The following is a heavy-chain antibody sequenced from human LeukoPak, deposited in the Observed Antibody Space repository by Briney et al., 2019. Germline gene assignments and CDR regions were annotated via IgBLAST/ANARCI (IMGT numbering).Heavy chain of an antibody. CDR3: ARKRTTGAAPTFDY. D-gene: IGHD4-23*01. CDR2: IIPILGIA. J-gene: IGHJ4*02. V-gene: IGHV1-69*04. CDR1: GGTFSSYA. Sequence: SVKVSCKASGGTFSSYAISWVRQAPGQGLEWMGRIIPILGIANYAQKFQGRVTITADKSTSTAYMELSSLRSEDTAVYYCARKRTTGAAPTFDYWGQGTLVTVSS.